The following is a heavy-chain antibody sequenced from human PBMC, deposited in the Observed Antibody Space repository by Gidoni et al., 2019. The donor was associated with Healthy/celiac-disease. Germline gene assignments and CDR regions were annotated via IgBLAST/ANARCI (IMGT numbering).Heavy chain of an antibody. CDR3: ARVDSGSYIVNHYFDY. Sequence: QVQLVQSGAEVKKPGASVKVSCTASGYTFTGYYINWVRQAPGQGLEWMGWINPNSGGTNYEQKLQGRVTMTRDTSISTAYMELSRLRSDDTAVYYCARVDSGSYIVNHYFDYWGQGTLVTVSS. CDR2: INPNSGGT. V-gene: IGHV1-2*02. D-gene: IGHD1-26*01. CDR1: GYTFTGYY. J-gene: IGHJ4*02.